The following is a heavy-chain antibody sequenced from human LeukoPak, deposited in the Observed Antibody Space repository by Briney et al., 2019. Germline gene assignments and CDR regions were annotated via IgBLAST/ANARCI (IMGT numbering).Heavy chain of an antibody. Sequence: AGGSLRLSCAASGFTFSSYWMHWVRQAPGKGLVWVSRINSDGSSTSYADSVKGRFTISRDNSKNTLYLQMNSLRAEDTAVYYCAKVGTRYDSSGYYQNWFDPWGQGTLVTVSS. CDR3: AKVGTRYDSSGYYQNWFDP. J-gene: IGHJ5*02. D-gene: IGHD3-22*01. CDR2: INSDGSST. V-gene: IGHV3-74*01. CDR1: GFTFSSYW.